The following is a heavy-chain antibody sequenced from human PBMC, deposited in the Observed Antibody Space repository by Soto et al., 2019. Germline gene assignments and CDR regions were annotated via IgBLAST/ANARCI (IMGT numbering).Heavy chain of an antibody. CDR2: ISNDGGTT. Sequence: GSLRLSCAASGFTSRSYDMHWFRQTPDKGLEWVAVISNDGGTTDYAAPVKGRFTISRDDSKNTLYLQMNSLKTEDTAVYYCTTGFTRLSAFDIWGQGTMVTVSS. D-gene: IGHD6-6*01. CDR3: TTGFTRLSAFDI. CDR1: GFTSRSYD. V-gene: IGHV3-15*01. J-gene: IGHJ3*02.